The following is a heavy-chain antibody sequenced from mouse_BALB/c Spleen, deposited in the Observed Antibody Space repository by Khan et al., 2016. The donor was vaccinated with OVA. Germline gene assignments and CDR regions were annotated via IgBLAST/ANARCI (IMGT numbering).Heavy chain of an antibody. CDR2: INPDNGDT. J-gene: IGHJ1*01. CDR3: VRGLFDV. V-gene: IGHV1-26*01. CDR1: GYTFTDYY. Sequence: VQLTESGPELVKPGASVKMSCKASGYTFTDYYMKWLKQRHGKSLEWIGDINPDNGDTFYNQKFKDKATLTVDKSSSTAHMQLHGLTSEDSAVYYCVRGLFDVWGAGTTVTVSA.